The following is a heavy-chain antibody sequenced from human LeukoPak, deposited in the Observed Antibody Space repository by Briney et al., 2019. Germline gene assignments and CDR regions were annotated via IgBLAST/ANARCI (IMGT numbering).Heavy chain of an antibody. CDR3: ARGIAVAGFDY. CDR2: ISSSSSYI. CDR1: GFIFSTYS. V-gene: IGHV3-21*01. Sequence: PGGSLRLSCAASGFIFSTYSMNWVRQAPGKGLEWVSSISSSSSYIYYADSVKGRFTISRDNAKNSLYLQMNSLRAEDTAVYYCARGIAVAGFDYWGQGTLVTVSS. D-gene: IGHD6-19*01. J-gene: IGHJ4*02.